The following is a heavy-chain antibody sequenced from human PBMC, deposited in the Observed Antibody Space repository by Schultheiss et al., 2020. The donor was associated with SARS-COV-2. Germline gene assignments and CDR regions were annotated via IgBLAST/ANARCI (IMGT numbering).Heavy chain of an antibody. Sequence: GGSLRLSCSASGFTFSSYAMHWVRQAPGKGLEYVSAISSNGGSTYYADSVKGRFTISRDDSKNTLYLQMNSLKTEDTAVYYCTTAYYYDSSGYYLGYYYYGMDVWGQGTTVTVSS. J-gene: IGHJ6*02. CDR2: ISSNGGST. D-gene: IGHD3-22*01. V-gene: IGHV3-64*04. CDR1: GFTFSSYA. CDR3: TTAYYYDSSGYYLGYYYYGMDV.